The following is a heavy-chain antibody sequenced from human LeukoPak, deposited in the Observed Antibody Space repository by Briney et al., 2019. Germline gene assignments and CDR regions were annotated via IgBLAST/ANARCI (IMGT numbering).Heavy chain of an antibody. CDR2: FNYGGNT. Sequence: PSETLSLTCTVSGGTISGSPYCWGWIRQPPGKGLEWIGSFNYGGNTYYNPSLQTRVTISVDTSKNQFSLKLNSVTASDTAVYYCGRPVIPALLDAFDVWGLGTVSPSLQ. CDR1: GGTISGSPYC. CDR3: GRPVIPALLDAFDV. V-gene: IGHV4-39*01. D-gene: IGHD3-22*01. J-gene: IGHJ3*01.